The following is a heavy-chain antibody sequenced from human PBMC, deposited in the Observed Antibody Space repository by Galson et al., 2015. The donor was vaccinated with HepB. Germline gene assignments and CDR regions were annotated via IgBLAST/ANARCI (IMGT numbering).Heavy chain of an antibody. D-gene: IGHD2-2*01. CDR3: AKDMHSVVPVAMDV. V-gene: IGHV3-9*01. CDR2: ISWISDRI. CDR1: GFTFDDYA. J-gene: IGHJ6*03. Sequence: SLRLSCAASGFTFDDYAMHWVRQAPGRGLEWVSGISWISDRIVYADSVRGRFTISRDNAKNSVYLQMNSLRPEDTALYYCAKDMHSVVPVAMDVWGKGTTVIVSS.